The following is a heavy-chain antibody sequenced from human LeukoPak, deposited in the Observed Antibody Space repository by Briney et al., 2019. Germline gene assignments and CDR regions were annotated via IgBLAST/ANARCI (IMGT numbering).Heavy chain of an antibody. D-gene: IGHD6-13*01. CDR3: ASTSIAAAGRAEYFQH. CDR1: GYTFTGYY. V-gene: IGHV1-2*02. J-gene: IGHJ1*01. CDR2: INPNSGGT. Sequence: ASVKVSCKASGYTFTGYYMHWVRQAPGQGLEWMGWINPNSGGTNYAQKFQGRVTMTRDTSISTAYMELSRLRSDDTAVYYCASTSIAAAGRAEYFQHWGQGTLVTVSS.